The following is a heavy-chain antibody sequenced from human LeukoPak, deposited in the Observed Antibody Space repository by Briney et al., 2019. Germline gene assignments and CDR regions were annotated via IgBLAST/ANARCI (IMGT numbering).Heavy chain of an antibody. CDR3: AKEDDFWSGYYGY. V-gene: IGHV3-20*04. D-gene: IGHD3-3*01. CDR2: INWNGGST. Sequence: GGSLRLSCAASGFTFDDYGMSWVRQAPGKGLEWVSGINWNGGSTGYADSVKGRFTISRDNSKNSLYLQMNSLRTEDTALYYCAKEDDFWSGYYGYWGQGTLVTVSS. CDR1: GFTFDDYG. J-gene: IGHJ4*02.